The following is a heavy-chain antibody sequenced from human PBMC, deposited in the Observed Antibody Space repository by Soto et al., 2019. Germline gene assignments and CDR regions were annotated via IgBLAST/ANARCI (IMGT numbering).Heavy chain of an antibody. CDR1: GFTFSSYA. Sequence: QVQLVESGGGVVQPGRSLRLSCAASGFTFSSYAMHWVRQAPGKGLEWVAVISYDGSNKYYADSVKGRFSISRDNSKNTLYLQMNSLRAEDTAVYYWAREYSSGWYGSWFDPWGQGTLVTVSS. D-gene: IGHD6-19*01. CDR3: AREYSSGWYGSWFDP. V-gene: IGHV3-30-3*01. CDR2: ISYDGSNK. J-gene: IGHJ5*02.